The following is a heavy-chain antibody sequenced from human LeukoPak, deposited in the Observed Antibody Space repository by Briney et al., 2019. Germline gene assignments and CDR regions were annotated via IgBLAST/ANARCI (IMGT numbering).Heavy chain of an antibody. J-gene: IGHJ4*02. D-gene: IGHD2-15*01. CDR1: GFTFSSYA. V-gene: IGHV3-30-3*01. Sequence: GGSLRLSCAASGFTFSSYAMHWVRQAPGKGLEWVAVIPYDGSNKYYADSVKGRFTISRDNSKNTLYLQMNSLRAEDTAVYYCAREAVVAPRSLDYWGQGTLVTVSS. CDR3: AREAVVAPRSLDY. CDR2: IPYDGSNK.